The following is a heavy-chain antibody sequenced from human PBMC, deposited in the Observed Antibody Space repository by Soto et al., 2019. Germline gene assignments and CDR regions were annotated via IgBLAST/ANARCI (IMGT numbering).Heavy chain of an antibody. CDR2: IYPGDSDT. CDR3: AKPSGGYSYGSVDY. CDR1: VYSCTRYW. Sequence: GESLKISCKGSVYSCTRYWIGWVRQMPGKGLEWMGIIYPGDSDTRYSPSFQGQVTISVDKSISTAYLQWSSLKASDTAMYYCAKPSGGYSYGSVDYWGQGTLVTVSS. J-gene: IGHJ4*02. V-gene: IGHV5-51*01. D-gene: IGHD5-18*01.